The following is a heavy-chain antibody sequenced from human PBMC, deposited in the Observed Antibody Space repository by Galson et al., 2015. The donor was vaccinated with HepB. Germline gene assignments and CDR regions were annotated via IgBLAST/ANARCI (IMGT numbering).Heavy chain of an antibody. V-gene: IGHV3-9*01. CDR1: GFTFDDYA. D-gene: IGHD3-22*01. CDR3: ANGHYDSSGYYHFHH. CDR2: INWNSGSI. J-gene: IGHJ1*01. Sequence: SLRLSCAASGFTFDDYAMHWVRQAPGKGLEWVSGINWNSGSIHYADSVKGRFTISRDNAKNSLYLQMNSLRAEDTALYYCANGHYDSSGYYHFHHWGQGTLVTVSS.